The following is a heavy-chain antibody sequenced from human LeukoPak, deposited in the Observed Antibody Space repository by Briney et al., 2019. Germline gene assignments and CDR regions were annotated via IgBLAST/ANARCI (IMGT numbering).Heavy chain of an antibody. CDR2: VKSKADDGTT. D-gene: IGHD3-10*01. Sequence: NRGGSLRLSCEASGFSFTNTWMSWDRQAPGKGLEWVGRVKSKADDGTTDYAAPVQGRFTISRDDSKNTLSLQMNSLKTEDTAVYYCATEGGSGSYYGDDAFDMWGQGTMVTVSS. CDR1: GFSFTNTW. J-gene: IGHJ3*02. V-gene: IGHV3-15*01. CDR3: ATEGGSGSYYGDDAFDM.